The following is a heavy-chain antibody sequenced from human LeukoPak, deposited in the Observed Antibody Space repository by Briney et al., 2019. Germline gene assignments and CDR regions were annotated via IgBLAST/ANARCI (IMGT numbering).Heavy chain of an antibody. J-gene: IGHJ3*02. Sequence: ASVKVSFKASGYTFTVYYMHWVRQAPGQGLEWMGWINPNSGGTNYAQKFQGRVTMTRDTSISTAYMELSRLRSDDTAVYYCAREAGATDAFDIWGQGTMVTVFS. D-gene: IGHD1-26*01. CDR3: AREAGATDAFDI. CDR2: INPNSGGT. V-gene: IGHV1-2*02. CDR1: GYTFTVYY.